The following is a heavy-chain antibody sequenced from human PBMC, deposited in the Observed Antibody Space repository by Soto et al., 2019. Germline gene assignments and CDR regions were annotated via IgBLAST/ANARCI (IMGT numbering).Heavy chain of an antibody. CDR3: AHRAYYYGSGSYYTH. V-gene: IGHV2-5*02. Sequence: SGPTLVNPSQTLTLTCTFSGFSLSTREVGVGWIRQPPGKALEWLALIYWDDDKRYRPSLKSRLTIAKDTSKNLVILIMTNMDPEDTATYYCAHRAYYYGSGSYYTHWGQGILVTVSS. D-gene: IGHD3-10*01. J-gene: IGHJ4*02. CDR2: IYWDDDK. CDR1: GFSLSTREVG.